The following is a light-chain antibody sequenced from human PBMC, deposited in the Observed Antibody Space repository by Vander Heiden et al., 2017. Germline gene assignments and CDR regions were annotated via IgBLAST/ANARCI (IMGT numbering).Light chain of an antibody. V-gene: IGKV4-1*01. J-gene: IGKJ4*01. CDR1: QSVLYSSNIKNY. Sequence: DIVKTQSPESLAVALVERAPIICNSSQSVLYSSNIKNYLAWYQQKPGQPPKLLIYWASTRESGVPARFSGSGSGTDFTLTISSLQAEDVAVYYCQQYYSTPPTFGGGTKVEIK. CDR3: QQYYSTPPT. CDR2: WAS.